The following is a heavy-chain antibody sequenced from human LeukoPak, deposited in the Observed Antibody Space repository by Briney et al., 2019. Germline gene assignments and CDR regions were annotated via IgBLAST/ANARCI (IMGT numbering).Heavy chain of an antibody. J-gene: IGHJ4*02. CDR2: INSDGSST. V-gene: IGHV3-74*01. Sequence: GGSLRLSCAASGFTFSSYAMSWVRQAPGKGLEWVSRINSDGSSTSYADSVKGRFTISRDNAKNTLYLQMNSLRAEDTAVYYCARDRYGSGSSDYWGQGTLVTVSS. CDR3: ARDRYGSGSSDY. D-gene: IGHD3-10*01. CDR1: GFTFSSYA.